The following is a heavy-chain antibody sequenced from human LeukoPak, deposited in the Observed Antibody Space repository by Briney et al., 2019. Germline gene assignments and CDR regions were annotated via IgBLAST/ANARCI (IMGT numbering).Heavy chain of an antibody. V-gene: IGHV3-30*18. CDR1: GFTFSSYG. CDR2: ISYDGSNK. CDR3: AKDQRTMTRRMDV. D-gene: IGHD2-2*01. J-gene: IGHJ6*02. Sequence: PGGSLRLSCAASGFTFSSYGMHWVRQAPGKGLEWVAVISYDGSNKYYADSVKGRFTISRDNSKNTLYLQMNSLRAEDTAVYYCAKDQRTMTRRMDVWGQGTAVTVSS.